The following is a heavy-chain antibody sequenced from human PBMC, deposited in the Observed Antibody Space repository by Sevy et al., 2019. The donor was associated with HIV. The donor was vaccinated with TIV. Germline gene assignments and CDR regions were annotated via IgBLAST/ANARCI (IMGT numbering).Heavy chain of an antibody. CDR2: IWYDGSNK. V-gene: IGHV3-33*01. CDR3: ARGRDYGYFDY. J-gene: IGHJ4*02. Sequence: GGSLRLSCAASGFNFSIYGMHWVRQAPGKGLEWVALIWYDGSNKYYVDSVKGRFTIFRDNSKNTVYLQMNSLRAEDTAVYYCARGRDYGYFDYWGQGTLVTVSS. CDR1: GFNFSIYG. D-gene: IGHD4-17*01.